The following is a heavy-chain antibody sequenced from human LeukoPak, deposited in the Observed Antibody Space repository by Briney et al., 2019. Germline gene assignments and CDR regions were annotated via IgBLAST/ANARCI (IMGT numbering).Heavy chain of an antibody. CDR2: ISYDGSNK. CDR3: ATQYYGDLSYHYFDY. D-gene: IGHD4-17*01. J-gene: IGHJ4*02. V-gene: IGHV3-30*03. CDR1: GFTFSSYG. Sequence: GRSLRLSCAASGFTFSSYGMHWVRQAPGKGLEWVAVISYDGSNKYYADSVKGRFTISRDNSKNTLYLQMNSLRAEDTAVYYCATQYYGDLSYHYFDYWGQGTLVTVSS.